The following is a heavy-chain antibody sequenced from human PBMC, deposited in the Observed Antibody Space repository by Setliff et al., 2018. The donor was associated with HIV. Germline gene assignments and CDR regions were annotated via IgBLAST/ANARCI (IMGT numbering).Heavy chain of an antibody. CDR1: GGSISSGSYY. D-gene: IGHD3-22*01. Sequence: SETLSLTCTVSGGSISSGSYYWSWIRQPAGKGLEWIGHISTSGSTNYNPSLKSRVTISVDTSKNQFSLKLSSVTAADTAMYYCARDRRYYDSSGYWYNWFDPWGQGTLVTVSS. J-gene: IGHJ5*02. CDR3: ARDRRYYDSSGYWYNWFDP. V-gene: IGHV4-61*09. CDR2: ISTSGST.